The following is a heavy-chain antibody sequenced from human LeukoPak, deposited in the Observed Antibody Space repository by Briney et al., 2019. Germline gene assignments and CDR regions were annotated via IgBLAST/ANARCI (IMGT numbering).Heavy chain of an antibody. Sequence: PGGSLRLSCAASGFTFSSYGMHWVHQAPGKGLEWVAVIWYDGSNKYYADSVKGRFTISRDNSKNTLYLQMNSLRAEDTAVYYCARDQRPQQLVRAISYYYGMDVWGQGTTVTVSS. J-gene: IGHJ6*02. CDR2: IWYDGSNK. CDR3: ARDQRPQQLVRAISYYYGMDV. CDR1: GFTFSSYG. V-gene: IGHV3-33*01. D-gene: IGHD6-13*01.